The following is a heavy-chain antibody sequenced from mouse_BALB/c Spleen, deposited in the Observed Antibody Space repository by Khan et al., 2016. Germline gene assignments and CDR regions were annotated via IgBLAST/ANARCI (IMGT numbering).Heavy chain of an antibody. CDR1: GYTFTTYT. V-gene: IGHV1S135*01. Sequence: VQLKQSGPELVKPGASVKASCKASGYTFTTYTMYWVKQSHGKNLEWIGYIDPYNGNTTYNQKFKGKATLTVDKSSSTAYMHLNSLASDDSAVYYCASDLLWYAMDYWGQGTSVTVSS. CDR2: IDPYNGNT. D-gene: IGHD2-1*01. J-gene: IGHJ4*01. CDR3: ASDLLWYAMDY.